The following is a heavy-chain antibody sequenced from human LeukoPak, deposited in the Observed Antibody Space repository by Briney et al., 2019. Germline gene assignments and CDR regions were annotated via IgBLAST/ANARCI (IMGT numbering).Heavy chain of an antibody. CDR1: GFTFSSYS. CDR2: ISSSSSTI. V-gene: IGHV3-48*01. D-gene: IGHD2-2*01. Sequence: PGGSLRLSCAASGFTFSSYSMNWVRQAPGKGLEWVSYISSSSSTIYYADSVKGRFTISRDNAKNSLYLQMNSLRAEDTAVYYCARGFGYCSSTSCPRGWFDPWGQGTLVTVSS. J-gene: IGHJ5*02. CDR3: ARGFGYCSSTSCPRGWFDP.